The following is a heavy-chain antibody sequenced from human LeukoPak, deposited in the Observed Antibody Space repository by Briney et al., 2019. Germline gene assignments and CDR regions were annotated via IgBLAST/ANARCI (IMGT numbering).Heavy chain of an antibody. J-gene: IGHJ6*03. CDR2: IKQDGSEK. D-gene: IGHD3-10*01. V-gene: IGHV3-7*01. CDR3: AREFGFYYYYMDV. Sequence: PGGSLRLSCAASGFTFSSYWMSWVRQAPGKGLEWVANIKQDGSEKYYVDSVKGRFTISRDNAKNSLYLQMNSLRAEDTAVYYCAREFGFYYYYMDVWGKGTTVTVSS. CDR1: GFTFSSYW.